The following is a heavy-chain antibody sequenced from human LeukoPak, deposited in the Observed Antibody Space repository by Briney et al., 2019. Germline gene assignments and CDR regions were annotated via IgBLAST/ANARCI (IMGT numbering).Heavy chain of an antibody. Sequence: GGSLRLSCAASGFTFSNAWMSWVRQAPGKGLEWVGRIKSKTDGGTTDYAAPVKGRFTISRDDSKNTLYLQMNSLKTEDTAVYYCTTQLAYYYYYMDVWGKGTTVTVSS. J-gene: IGHJ6*03. CDR1: GFTFSNAW. CDR3: TTQLAYYYYYMDV. D-gene: IGHD6-13*01. V-gene: IGHV3-15*01. CDR2: IKSKTDGGTT.